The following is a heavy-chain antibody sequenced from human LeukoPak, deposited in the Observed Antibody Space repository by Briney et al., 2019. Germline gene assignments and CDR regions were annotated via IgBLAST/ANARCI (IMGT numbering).Heavy chain of an antibody. V-gene: IGHV3-21*01. Sequence: GGSLRLSCAASGFTFSSYNINWVRQAPGKGLEWVSSISTSSSYIYYGDSVRGRFTVSRDNAKNSLYLQMNSLRAEDTAVYYCARGGCSSTSCLDYWGQGTLVTVSS. D-gene: IGHD2-2*01. J-gene: IGHJ4*02. CDR1: GFTFSSYN. CDR3: ARGGCSSTSCLDY. CDR2: ISTSSSYI.